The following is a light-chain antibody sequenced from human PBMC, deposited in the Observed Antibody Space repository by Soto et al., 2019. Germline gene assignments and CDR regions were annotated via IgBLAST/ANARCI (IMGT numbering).Light chain of an antibody. CDR2: AAS. J-gene: IGKJ2*01. CDR3: HQVTSYAHT. CDR1: QGIRYY. V-gene: IGKV1-9*01. Sequence: IQVTQSPSSLSASVGDRVTITCRASQGIRYYLGCYQQKLGTAPTLLIYAASRLQSGVPSRFSGSAFVTEFARPIRVLQPEAVETYCSHQVTSYAHTLGQGTKLEIQ.